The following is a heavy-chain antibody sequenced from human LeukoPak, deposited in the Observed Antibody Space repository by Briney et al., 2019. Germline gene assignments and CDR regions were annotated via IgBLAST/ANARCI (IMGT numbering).Heavy chain of an antibody. V-gene: IGHV4-34*01. CDR1: GGSFSGYY. Sequence: SETLSLTCAVYGGSFSGYYWSWIRQPPGKGLEWIGEINHSGSTNYNPSLKSRVTISVDTSKNQFSLKLSSVTAADTAVYCCARGRKYYYDSSGYYYEGDYWGQGTLVTVSS. J-gene: IGHJ4*02. CDR3: ARGRKYYYDSSGYYYEGDY. CDR2: INHSGST. D-gene: IGHD3-22*01.